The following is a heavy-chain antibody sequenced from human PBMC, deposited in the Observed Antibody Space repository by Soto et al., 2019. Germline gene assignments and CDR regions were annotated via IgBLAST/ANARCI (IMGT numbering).Heavy chain of an antibody. V-gene: IGHV3-9*01. CDR3: TRAGASDWNYVSTSS. D-gene: IGHD1-7*01. J-gene: IGHJ4*02. CDR2: INWNSGSI. CDR1: GFTFDDYA. Sequence: LRLSCAASGFTFDDYAMHWVRQVPGKGLEWVSGINWNSGSIGYGDSVKGRFAISRDNAKNSLHLQMNSLSADDTAVYYCTRAGASDWNYVSTSSWGQGTLVTVSS.